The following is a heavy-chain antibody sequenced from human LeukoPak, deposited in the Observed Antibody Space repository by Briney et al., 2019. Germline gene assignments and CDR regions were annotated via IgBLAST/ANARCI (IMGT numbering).Heavy chain of an antibody. V-gene: IGHV1-69*04. J-gene: IGHJ4*02. Sequence: SVKVSCKASGYTFTSYYMHWVRQAPGQGLEWMGRIIPILGIANYAQKFQGRVTITADKSTSTAYMELSSLRSEDTAVYYCARVPDFWSGYIDYWGQGTLVTVSS. D-gene: IGHD3-3*01. CDR3: ARVPDFWSGYIDY. CDR2: IIPILGIA. CDR1: GYTFTSYY.